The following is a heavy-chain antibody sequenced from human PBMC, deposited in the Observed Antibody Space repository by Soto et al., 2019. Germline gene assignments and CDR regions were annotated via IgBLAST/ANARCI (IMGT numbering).Heavy chain of an antibody. J-gene: IGHJ4*02. V-gene: IGHV2-5*02. Sequence: SGPTLVNPTHTVTLTCTFSGFSLTTSGVSVGWIRQPPGEALEWLALVYWDDDKRYSPSLESRLTITKDTSKNQVVLTITNMDPVDNATYYCAHREGRVAGTPFDYWGKGTLVTVSS. CDR1: GFSLTTSGVS. CDR3: AHREGRVAGTPFDY. D-gene: IGHD1-1*01. CDR2: VYWDDDK.